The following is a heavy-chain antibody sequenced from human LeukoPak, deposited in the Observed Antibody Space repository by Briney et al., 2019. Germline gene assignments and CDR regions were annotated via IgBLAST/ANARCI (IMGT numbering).Heavy chain of an antibody. Sequence: ASVKVSCKASGYTFTSYGVSWVRQAPGQGLEWMGGIIPIFGTANYAQKFQGRVTITTDESTSTAYMELSSLRSEDTAVYYCARQSSYYDSSGRIPYAFDIWGQGTMVAVSS. D-gene: IGHD3-22*01. CDR3: ARQSSYYDSSGRIPYAFDI. CDR1: GYTFTSYG. CDR2: IIPIFGTA. J-gene: IGHJ3*02. V-gene: IGHV1-69*05.